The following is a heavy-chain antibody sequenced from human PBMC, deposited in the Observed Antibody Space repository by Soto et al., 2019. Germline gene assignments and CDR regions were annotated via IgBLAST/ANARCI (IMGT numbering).Heavy chain of an antibody. J-gene: IGHJ4*02. CDR3: ARDSRGGAARRPTFYY. V-gene: IGHV3-48*03. D-gene: IGHD6-6*01. CDR2: IGRSGETI. Sequence: GGSLRLSCVGSGFTFSSCEMHWVRQTPGKGLEWLSYIGRSGETIYYADSVKGRFTISRDNAKSSLFLQMTGLRDEDTGIYYCARDSRGGAARRPTFYYWGRGTLVTVSS. CDR1: GFTFSSCE.